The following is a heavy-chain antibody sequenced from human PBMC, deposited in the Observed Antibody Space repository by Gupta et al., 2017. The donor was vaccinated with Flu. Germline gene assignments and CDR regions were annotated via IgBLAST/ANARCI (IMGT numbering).Heavy chain of an antibody. V-gene: IGHV1-69*06. Sequence: VQLVQSGSEVKKPWCSMKVSCKASGDPFNSHAINWIRQAPGIGLEWMGMIITAFGTTHRAQKFHGRLKMYAEKPMCTLLMHLERMKRAVTAVYYGARYTGFGEFVRWGQGTLITVSS. D-gene: IGHD3-10*01. J-gene: IGHJ4*02. CDR3: ARYTGFGEFVR. CDR2: IITAFGTT. CDR1: GDPFNSHA.